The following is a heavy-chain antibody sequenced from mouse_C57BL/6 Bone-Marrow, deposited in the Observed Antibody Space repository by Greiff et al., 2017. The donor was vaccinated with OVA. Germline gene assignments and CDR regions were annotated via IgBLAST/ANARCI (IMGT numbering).Heavy chain of an antibody. CDR3: ARSPDYYGSSYAWFAY. Sequence: EVHLVESGGGLVKPGGSLKLSCAASGFTFSDYGMHWVRQAPEKGLEWVAYISSGSSTIYYADTVKGRFTISRDNAKNTLFLQMTSLRSEDTAMYYCARSPDYYGSSYAWFAYWGQGTLVTVSA. CDR1: GFTFSDYG. D-gene: IGHD1-1*01. CDR2: ISSGSSTI. J-gene: IGHJ3*01. V-gene: IGHV5-17*01.